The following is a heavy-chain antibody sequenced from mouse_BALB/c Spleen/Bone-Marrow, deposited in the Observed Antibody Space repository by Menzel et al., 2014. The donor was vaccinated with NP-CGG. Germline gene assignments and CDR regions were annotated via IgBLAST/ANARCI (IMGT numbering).Heavy chain of an antibody. V-gene: IGHV1-54*01. CDR1: GYVFTNYL. CDR2: INPGSGGT. Sequence: VKLQESEAELVRPGTSVKVSCKASGYVFTNYLIEWVKQRPGQGLEWIGVINPGSGGTNYNEKFKGKATLTADKSSSTAYMQLSSLTSDDSAVYFWARDGDYDEGYAMDYWGQGTSVTVSS. D-gene: IGHD2-4*01. J-gene: IGHJ4*01. CDR3: ARDGDYDEGYAMDY.